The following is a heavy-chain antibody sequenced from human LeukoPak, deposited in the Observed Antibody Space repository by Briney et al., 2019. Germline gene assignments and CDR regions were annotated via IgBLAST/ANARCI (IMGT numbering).Heavy chain of an antibody. CDR3: ARVGHIVAAGTYDY. CDR2: IFYSGSP. J-gene: IGHJ4*02. Sequence: SETLSLTCTVSGVSISSYYWSWIRQPPGEGLEWIGNIFYSGSPNYKSSLRSRVTTSFDTSKNQFSLKLSSVTAADTAVYYCARVGHIVAAGTYDYWGQGTLVTVSS. D-gene: IGHD6-13*01. CDR1: GVSISSYY. V-gene: IGHV4-59*08.